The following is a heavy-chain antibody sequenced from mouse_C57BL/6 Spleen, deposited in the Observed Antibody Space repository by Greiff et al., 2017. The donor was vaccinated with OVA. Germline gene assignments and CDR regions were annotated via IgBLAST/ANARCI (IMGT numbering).Heavy chain of an antibody. CDR2: ISDGGSYT. CDR1: GFTFSSYA. J-gene: IGHJ2*01. V-gene: IGHV5-4*01. CDR3: ARGERDFDY. Sequence: EVQLVESGGGLVKPGGSLKLSCAASGFTFSSYAMSWVRQTPEKRLEWVATISDGGSYTYYPDNVKGRFTISRDNAKNNLYLQMSHLKSEDTAMYYCARGERDFDYWGQGTTLTVSS.